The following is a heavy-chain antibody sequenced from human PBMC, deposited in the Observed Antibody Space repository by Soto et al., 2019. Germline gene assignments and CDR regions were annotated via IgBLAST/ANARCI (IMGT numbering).Heavy chain of an antibody. CDR2: IIPILGIA. V-gene: IGHV1-69*02. Sequence: GASVKVSCKASGGTFSSYTISWVRQAPGQGLEWMGRIIPILGIANYAQKFQGRVTITADKSTSTAYMELSSLRSEDTAVYYCARGGVLGKDAFDIWGQGTMVTVPS. D-gene: IGHD3-16*01. CDR3: ARGGVLGKDAFDI. J-gene: IGHJ3*02. CDR1: GGTFSSYT.